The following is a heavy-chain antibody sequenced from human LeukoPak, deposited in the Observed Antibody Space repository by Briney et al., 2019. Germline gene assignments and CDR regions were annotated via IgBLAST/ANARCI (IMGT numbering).Heavy chain of an antibody. CDR3: ARGGSSSWYPLDY. CDR1: GGSISSYY. J-gene: IGHJ4*02. V-gene: IGHV4-59*08. Sequence: SETLSLTCTVSGGSISSYYWSWIRQPPGKGLEWIGYIYYSGSTNYNPSLKSRVTISVDTSKNQFSLKLSSVTAADTAVYYCARGGSSSWYPLDYWGQGTLVTVSS. CDR2: IYYSGST. D-gene: IGHD6-13*01.